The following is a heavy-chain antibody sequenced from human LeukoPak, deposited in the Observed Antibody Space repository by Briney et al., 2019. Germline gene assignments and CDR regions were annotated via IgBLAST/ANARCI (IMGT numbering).Heavy chain of an antibody. CDR3: AKDHPNIVVVVAATGPFDY. CDR1: GFTFSSYS. CDR2: ISYDGSNK. J-gene: IGHJ4*02. Sequence: GGSLRLSCAASGFTFSSYSMNWVRQAPGKGLEWVAVISYDGSNKYYADSVKGRFTISRDNPKNTLYLQMNSLRAEDTAVYYCAKDHPNIVVVVAATGPFDYWGQGTLVTVSS. D-gene: IGHD2-15*01. V-gene: IGHV3-30*18.